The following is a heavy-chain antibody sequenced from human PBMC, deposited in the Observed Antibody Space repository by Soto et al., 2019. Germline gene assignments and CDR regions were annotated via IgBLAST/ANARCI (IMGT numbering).Heavy chain of an antibody. V-gene: IGHV1-24*01. CDR1: GYTLTELS. CDR2: FDPEDGET. J-gene: IGHJ4*02. Sequence: AASVKVSCKVSGYTLTELSMHWVRQAPGKGLEWMGGFDPEDGETIYAQKFQGRVTMTEDTSTDTAYMELSSLRSEDTAVYYCATTSTYYDSSGYPRPYFDYWGQGTLVTVSS. D-gene: IGHD3-22*01. CDR3: ATTSTYYDSSGYPRPYFDY.